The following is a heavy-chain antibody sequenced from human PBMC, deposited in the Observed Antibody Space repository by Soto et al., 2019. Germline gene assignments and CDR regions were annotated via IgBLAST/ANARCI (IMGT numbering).Heavy chain of an antibody. V-gene: IGHV4-31*03. CDR1: GGSISSGGYY. CDR3: ARGGRRSPGMDV. CDR2: IYYSGRT. J-gene: IGHJ6*02. Sequence: QVQLQESGPGLVKPSQTLSLTCTVSGGSISSGGYYWSWILQHPGKGLEWLGYIYYSGRTYYNPSLNSRVTIPVDTSKSQFSLKLSSLTDADTAVYYCARGGRRSPGMDVWGQGTTVTVSS.